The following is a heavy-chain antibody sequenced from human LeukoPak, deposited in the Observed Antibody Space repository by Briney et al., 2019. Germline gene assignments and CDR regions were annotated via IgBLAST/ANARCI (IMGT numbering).Heavy chain of an antibody. Sequence: GGSVRLSCAASGFTFSTYSMNWVRQAPGKGLEWVSSIGDSSSYIYYADSVKGRFTISRDNAKNSLYLQMNSLRAEDTAVYYCARVRYSSSWYVLYYFDYWGQGTLVTVSS. J-gene: IGHJ4*02. D-gene: IGHD6-13*01. CDR3: ARVRYSSSWYVLYYFDY. CDR2: IGDSSSYI. CDR1: GFTFSTYS. V-gene: IGHV3-21*01.